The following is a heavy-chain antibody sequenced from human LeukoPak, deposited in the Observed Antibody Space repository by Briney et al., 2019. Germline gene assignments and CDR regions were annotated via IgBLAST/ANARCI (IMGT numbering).Heavy chain of an antibody. CDR3: ARGGKYYDILAGTFSDWYFDL. Sequence: SQTLSLTCAVSGGSISSGGYSWSWIRQPPGKGLEWIGYIYHSGSTYYNPSLKSRVTISVDRSKNQFSLKLSSVTSADTAGYYCARGGKYYDILAGTFSDWYFDLWGRGTLVTVSS. CDR1: GGSISSGGYS. V-gene: IGHV4-30-2*01. J-gene: IGHJ2*01. CDR2: IYHSGST. D-gene: IGHD3-9*01.